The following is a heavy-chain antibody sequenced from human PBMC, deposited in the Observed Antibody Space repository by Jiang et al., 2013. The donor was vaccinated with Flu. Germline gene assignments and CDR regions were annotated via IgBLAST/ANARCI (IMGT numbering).Heavy chain of an antibody. V-gene: IGHV1-3*01. CDR1: GYTFTSYA. CDR2: INAGNGNT. Sequence: SGAEVKKPGASVKVSCKASGYTFTSYAMHWVRQAPGQRLEWMGWINAGNGNTKYSQKFQGRVTITRDTSASTAYMELSSLRSEDTAVYYCARPGTTVVTPEVGYFQHWGQGTLVTVSS. CDR3: ARPGTTVVTPEVGYFQH. D-gene: IGHD4-23*01. J-gene: IGHJ1*01.